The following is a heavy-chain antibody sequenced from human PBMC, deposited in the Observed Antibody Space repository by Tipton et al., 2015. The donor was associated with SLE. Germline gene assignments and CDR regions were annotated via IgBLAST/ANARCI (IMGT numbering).Heavy chain of an antibody. V-gene: IGHV3-64*01. CDR3: ARATGGPSRYFDL. CDR2: ISSNGGST. J-gene: IGHJ2*01. Sequence: SLRLSCAASGFTFSNYAMYWVRQAPGKGLEYVSGISSNGGSTEYANSVKGRFPISRDNSKNTLYLQMGSLRPEDMAVYYCARATGGPSRYFDLWGRGTLVTVSP. CDR1: GFTFSNYA. D-gene: IGHD7-27*01.